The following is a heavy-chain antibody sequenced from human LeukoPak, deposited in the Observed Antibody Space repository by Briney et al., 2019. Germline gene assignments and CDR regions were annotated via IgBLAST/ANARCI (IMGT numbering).Heavy chain of an antibody. Sequence: SEALSLTCAVSGDSVSTTTWWNWVRQPPGKGLEWIGEVYDSGSTNYNPSLRGRVTMSVDKSKNQFSLKLSSVTAADTAVYYCARRLPGYSSSWYQRNWFDPWGQGTLVTVSS. CDR1: GDSVSTTTW. J-gene: IGHJ5*02. V-gene: IGHV4-4*02. CDR2: VYDSGST. CDR3: ARRLPGYSSSWYQRNWFDP. D-gene: IGHD6-13*01.